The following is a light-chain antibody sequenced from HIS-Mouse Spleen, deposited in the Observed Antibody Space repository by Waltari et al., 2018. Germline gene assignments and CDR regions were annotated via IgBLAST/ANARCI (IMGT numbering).Light chain of an antibody. CDR3: YSTDSSGNHRV. V-gene: IGLV3-10*01. J-gene: IGLJ2*01. Sequence: SYELTQPPSVSVSPGQTARITRSGEALPKKSAYWYQQKSGQAPVLVIYEDSKRPSGIPERFSGSSSGTMATLTISGAQVEDEADYYCYSTDSSGNHRVFGGGTKLTVL. CDR2: EDS. CDR1: ALPKKS.